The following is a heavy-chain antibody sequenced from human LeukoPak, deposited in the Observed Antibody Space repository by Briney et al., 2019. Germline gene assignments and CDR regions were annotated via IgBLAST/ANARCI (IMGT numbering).Heavy chain of an antibody. V-gene: IGHV4-39*01. CDR1: GGSISSSSYY. Sequence: SETLSLTCTVSGGSISSSSYYWGWIRQPPGKGLEWIGSIYYSGSTYYNPSLKSRVTISVDTSKNQFSLKLSSVTAADTAVYYCARHSLRVSYYYDSSGPNFDYWGQGTLVTVSS. J-gene: IGHJ4*02. CDR3: ARHSLRVSYYYDSSGPNFDY. D-gene: IGHD3-22*01. CDR2: IYYSGST.